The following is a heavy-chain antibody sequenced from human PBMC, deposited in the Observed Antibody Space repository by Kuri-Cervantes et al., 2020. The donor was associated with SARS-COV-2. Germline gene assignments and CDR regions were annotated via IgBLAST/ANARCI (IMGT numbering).Heavy chain of an antibody. V-gene: IGHV3-15*01. CDR2: IKSKTDGGTT. CDR1: GFTFSSYG. D-gene: IGHD3-10*01. J-gene: IGHJ6*02. Sequence: GGSLRLSCAASGFTFSSYGMHWVRQAPGKGLEWVGRIKSKTDGGTTDYAAPVKGRFTISRDDSKNTLYLQMNSLKTEDTAVYYCTTGLYYGSGSYFHYYYGMDVWGQGTTVTVSS. CDR3: TTGLYYGSGSYFHYYYGMDV.